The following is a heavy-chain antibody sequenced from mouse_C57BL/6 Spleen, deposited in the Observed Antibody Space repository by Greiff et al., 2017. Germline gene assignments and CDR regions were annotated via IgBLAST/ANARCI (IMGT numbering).Heavy chain of an antibody. Sequence: EVQLQQSGPELVKPGASVKIPCKASGYTFTDYNMDWVKQSHGKSLEWIGDINPNNGGTIYNQKFKGKATLTVDKSSSTAYMELRSLTSEDTAVYYCARSHFPYYGSSYWYFDVWGTGTTVTVSS. CDR3: ARSHFPYYGSSYWYFDV. D-gene: IGHD1-1*01. CDR2: INPNNGGT. CDR1: GYTFTDYN. J-gene: IGHJ1*03. V-gene: IGHV1-18*01.